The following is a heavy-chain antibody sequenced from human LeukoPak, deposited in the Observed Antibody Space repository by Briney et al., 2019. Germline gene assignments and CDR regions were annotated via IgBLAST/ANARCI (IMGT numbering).Heavy chain of an antibody. J-gene: IGHJ6*02. Sequence: GGSLRLSCAASGFTFSSYLMSGVRQARGKGLEGVANIKQDGSEKYHVDSVKGRFTTSRDNAKNSLYLKMNSLRAEDTAVYYCARALAGSGNYYYYGMDVWGQGTTVTVSS. CDR1: GFTFSSYL. D-gene: IGHD3-10*01. CDR2: IKQDGSEK. V-gene: IGHV3-7*01. CDR3: ARALAGSGNYYYYGMDV.